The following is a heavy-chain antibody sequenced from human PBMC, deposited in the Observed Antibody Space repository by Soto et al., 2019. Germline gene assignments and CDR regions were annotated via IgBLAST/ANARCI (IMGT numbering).Heavy chain of an antibody. CDR1: GYTFTSYY. D-gene: IGHD3-9*01. Sequence: ASVKVSCKASGYTFTSYYMHWVRQAPGQGLEWMGIINPSGGSTSYAQKFQGRVTMTRDTSTSTVYMELSSLRSEDTAVYYCARELYDILTGYPEKDAFDIWGQGTMVTVSS. J-gene: IGHJ3*02. CDR2: INPSGGST. CDR3: ARELYDILTGYPEKDAFDI. V-gene: IGHV1-46*01.